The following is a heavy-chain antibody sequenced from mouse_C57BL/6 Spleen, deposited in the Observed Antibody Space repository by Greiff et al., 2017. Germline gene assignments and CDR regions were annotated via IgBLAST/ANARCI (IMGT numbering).Heavy chain of an antibody. V-gene: IGHV5-12*01. J-gene: IGHJ1*03. Sequence: EVQLVESGGGLVQPGGSLKLSCAASGFTFSDYYMYWVRQTPEKRLEWVAYISNGGGSTYYPDTVKGRFTISRDNAKNTLYLQMSRLKSEDTAMYYCARQGLFPGYFDVWGTGTTVTVSS. D-gene: IGHD1-1*01. CDR1: GFTFSDYY. CDR3: ARQGLFPGYFDV. CDR2: ISNGGGST.